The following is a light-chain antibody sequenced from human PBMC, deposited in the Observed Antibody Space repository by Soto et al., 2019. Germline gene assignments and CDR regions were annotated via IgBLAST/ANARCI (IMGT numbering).Light chain of an antibody. V-gene: IGKV1-6*01. J-gene: IGKJ4*01. CDR3: QQYNNWPLT. CDR1: QGITND. CDR2: GAS. Sequence: AIHMTQSPSSLSASVGDRVTITCRASQGITNDLGWYQQKPGKAPKLLIYGASTLQTGVPSRFSGSGSGTDFTLTISSLQSEDFAVYSCQQYNNWPLTFGGGTKVEIK.